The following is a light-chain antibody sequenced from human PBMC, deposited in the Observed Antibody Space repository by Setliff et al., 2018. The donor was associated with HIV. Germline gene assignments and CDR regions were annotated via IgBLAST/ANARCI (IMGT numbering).Light chain of an antibody. CDR1: SSDVGGYKY. J-gene: IGLJ1*01. Sequence: HSALTQPRSVSGSPGQSVTISCTGSSSDVGGYKYVSWYQQHPGKAPKLMIYDVSKRPSGAPDRFSGSKSGNTASLTISGLQAEDEADYYCCSYAGSYPYVFGTGTKVTVL. CDR3: CSYAGSYPYV. CDR2: DVS. V-gene: IGLV2-11*01.